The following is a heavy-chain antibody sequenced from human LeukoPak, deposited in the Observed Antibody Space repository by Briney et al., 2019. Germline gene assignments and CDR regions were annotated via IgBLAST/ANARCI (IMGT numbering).Heavy chain of an antibody. CDR2: INHSGST. CDR1: GGSFSGYY. V-gene: IGHV4-34*01. J-gene: IGHJ6*04. D-gene: IGHD5-18*01. Sequence: PSETLSRTCAVYGGSFSGYYWSWIRQPPGKGLEWIGEINHSGSTNYNPSPKSRVTISVDTSKNQFSLKLSSVTAADTAAYYCARERGVDTAIYYYYYGMDVWGKGTTVTVSS. CDR3: ARERGVDTAIYYYYYGMDV.